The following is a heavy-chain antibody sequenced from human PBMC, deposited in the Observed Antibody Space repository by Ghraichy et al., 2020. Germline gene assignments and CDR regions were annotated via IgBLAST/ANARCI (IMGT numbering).Heavy chain of an antibody. CDR1: GFTFNLYA. CDR3: ARDHYYDSSTYCYY. D-gene: IGHD3-22*01. CDR2: ITSSSSTL. J-gene: IGHJ4*02. Sequence: GGSLRLSCAASGFTFNLYAMNWVRQAPGKGPEWISYITSSSSTLYYADSVKGRFTISRDNAQNSLYLQMNSLRDEDTAVYYCARDHYYDSSTYCYYWGQGTLVTVSS. V-gene: IGHV3-48*02.